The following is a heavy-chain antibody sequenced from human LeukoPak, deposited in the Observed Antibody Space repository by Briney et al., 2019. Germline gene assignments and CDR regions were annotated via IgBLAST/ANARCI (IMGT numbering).Heavy chain of an antibody. V-gene: IGHV4-38-2*02. Sequence: SETLSLTCTVSGYSISSGYYWGWIRQPPGKGLEWIGSIYYSGSTYYNPSLKSRVTISVDTSKNQFSLKLSSVTAADTAVYYCARHAKWAGPFDYWGQGTLVTVSS. CDR2: IYYSGST. CDR1: GYSISSGYY. D-gene: IGHD6-19*01. J-gene: IGHJ4*02. CDR3: ARHAKWAGPFDY.